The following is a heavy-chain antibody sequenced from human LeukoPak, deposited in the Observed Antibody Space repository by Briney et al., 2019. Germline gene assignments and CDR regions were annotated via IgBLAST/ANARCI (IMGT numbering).Heavy chain of an antibody. D-gene: IGHD3-9*01. J-gene: IGHJ3*02. CDR2: IYYSGST. CDR1: GGSISSSSYY. CDR3: TRLDWETNAFDI. V-gene: IGHV4-39*01. Sequence: PSETLSLTCTVSGGSISSSSYYWGWIRQPPGKGLEWIGSIYYSGSTYYNPSLKSRVTISVDTSKNQFSLKLSSVTAADTAVYYCTRLDWETNAFDIWGQGTMVTVSS.